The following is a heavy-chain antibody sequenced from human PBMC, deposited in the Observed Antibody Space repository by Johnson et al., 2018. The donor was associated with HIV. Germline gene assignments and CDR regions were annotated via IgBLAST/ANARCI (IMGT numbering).Heavy chain of an antibody. V-gene: IGHV3-30-3*01. CDR1: GFTFSSYA. J-gene: IGHJ3*02. CDR3: ARDRPHYYDSDACDI. D-gene: IGHD3-22*01. Sequence: QVQLVESGGGVVQPGGSLRLSCAASGFTFSSYAMHWVRQAPGTGLEWVAVISYDGTHNYYADSVTGRFPISRDNSKNTLYLQRNSLRAEDTAVYYCARDRPHYYDSDACDIWGQGTMVTVSS. CDR2: ISYDGTHN.